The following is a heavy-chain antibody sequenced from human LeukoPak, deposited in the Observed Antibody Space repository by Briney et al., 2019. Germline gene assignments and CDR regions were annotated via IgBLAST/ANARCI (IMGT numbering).Heavy chain of an antibody. CDR2: ISYDGSNK. J-gene: IGHJ4*02. CDR1: GFTFSSYG. Sequence: PGGSLRLSCAASGFTFSSYGMHWVRQAPGKGLEWVAVISYDGSNKYYADSVKGRFTISRDNSKNTLYLQMNSLRAEDTAVYYCAKDLSDELAYCSGGSCYSTYSDYWGQGTLVTVSS. V-gene: IGHV3-30*18. CDR3: AKDLSDELAYCSGGSCYSTYSDY. D-gene: IGHD2-15*01.